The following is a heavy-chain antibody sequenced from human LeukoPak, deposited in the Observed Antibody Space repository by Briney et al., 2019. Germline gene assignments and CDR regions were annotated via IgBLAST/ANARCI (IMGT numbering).Heavy chain of an antibody. V-gene: IGHV4-39*01. D-gene: IGHD3-3*01. CDR3: ARLEFDDFWSGYYDRGYYFDY. Sequence: SETLSLTCTVSGGSISSSSYYWGWIRQPSGKGLEWIGSIYYSGSTYYNPSLKSRVTISVDTSKSQFSLKLSSVTAADTAVYYCARLEFDDFWSGYYDRGYYFDYWGQGTLVTVSS. J-gene: IGHJ4*02. CDR1: GGSISSSSYY. CDR2: IYYSGST.